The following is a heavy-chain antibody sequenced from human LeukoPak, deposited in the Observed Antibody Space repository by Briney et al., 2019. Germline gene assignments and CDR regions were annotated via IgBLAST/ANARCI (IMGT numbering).Heavy chain of an antibody. CDR1: GGSFSGYY. J-gene: IGHJ6*02. CDR3: AREKYQGIYYYYGMDV. Sequence: SETLSLTCAVYGGSFSGYYWSWIRQPPGKGLEWIGEINHSGSTNYNPSLKSRVTISVGTSKNQFSLKLSSVTAADTAVYYCAREKYQGIYYYYGMDVWGQGTTVTVSS. CDR2: INHSGST. V-gene: IGHV4-34*01.